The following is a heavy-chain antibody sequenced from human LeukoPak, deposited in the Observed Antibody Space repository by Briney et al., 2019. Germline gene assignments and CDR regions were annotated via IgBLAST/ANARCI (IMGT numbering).Heavy chain of an antibody. D-gene: IGHD2-21*02. Sequence: ASVKVSCKASGYTFTSYYMHWVRQAPGQGLEWMGIINPSGGSTSCAQKFQGRVTMTRDMSTSTVYMELSSLRSEDTAVYYCARWATANRRGNYYYYMDVWGKGTTVTVSS. CDR1: GYTFTSYY. J-gene: IGHJ6*03. V-gene: IGHV1-46*01. CDR3: ARWATANRRGNYYYYMDV. CDR2: INPSGGST.